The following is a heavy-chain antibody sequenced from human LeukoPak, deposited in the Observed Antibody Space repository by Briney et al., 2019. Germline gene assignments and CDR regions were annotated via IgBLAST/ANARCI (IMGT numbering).Heavy chain of an antibody. CDR1: DFSISSAYY. J-gene: IGHJ4*02. CDR2: FYHGGDT. D-gene: IGHD1-26*01. CDR3: AGGIVGVHAY. V-gene: IGHV4-38-2*01. Sequence: SETLSLTCGASDFSISSAYYWGWIRQPPGKGLEWIGSFYHGGDTYYNPSLKSQVTISVDTPKNQFSLKLRSVTAADTAVYYCAGGIVGVHAYWGQGILVTVSS.